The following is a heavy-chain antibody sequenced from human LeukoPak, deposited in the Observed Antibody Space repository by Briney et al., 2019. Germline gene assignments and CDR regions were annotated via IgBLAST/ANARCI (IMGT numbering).Heavy chain of an antibody. J-gene: IGHJ4*02. D-gene: IGHD6-19*01. CDR2: IKEDGSEK. Sequence: GGSLRLSYAASGFTFSTYWMGWVRQAPGKGLNWLGNIKEDGSEKDYGDLVEGRFTISRDNGKNTLLLQMTSLRAEDTAVYYCARDRGWLVSDYWGQGTLVTVSS. CDR1: GFTFSTYW. V-gene: IGHV3-7*03. CDR3: ARDRGWLVSDY.